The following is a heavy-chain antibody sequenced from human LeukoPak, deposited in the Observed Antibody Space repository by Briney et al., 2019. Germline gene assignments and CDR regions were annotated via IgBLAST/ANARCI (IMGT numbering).Heavy chain of an antibody. CDR3: ARSSGRGYYYYYMDV. J-gene: IGHJ6*03. Sequence: GASVKVSCKASGYTFTGYYMHWVRQAPGQGLEWMGIINPSGGSTSYAQKFQGRVTMTRDMSTSTVYMELSSLRSEDTAVYYCARSSGRGYYYYYMDVWGKGTTVTVSS. CDR2: INPSGGST. V-gene: IGHV1-46*01. D-gene: IGHD3-10*01. CDR1: GYTFTGYY.